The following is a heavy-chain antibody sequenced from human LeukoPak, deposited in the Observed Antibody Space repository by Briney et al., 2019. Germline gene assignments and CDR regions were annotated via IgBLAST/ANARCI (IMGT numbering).Heavy chain of an antibody. V-gene: IGHV4-39*01. J-gene: IGHJ6*03. CDR1: GGSISSSSYY. D-gene: IGHD2-2*01. Sequence: SETLSLTCTVSGGSISSSSYYWGWIRQPPGKGLEWIGSIYYSGSTYYTPSLKSRVTISVDTSKNQFSLKLSSVTAADTAVYYCASTSTSNYYYYYYMDVWGKGTTVTVSS. CDR2: IYYSGST. CDR3: ASTSTSNYYYYYYMDV.